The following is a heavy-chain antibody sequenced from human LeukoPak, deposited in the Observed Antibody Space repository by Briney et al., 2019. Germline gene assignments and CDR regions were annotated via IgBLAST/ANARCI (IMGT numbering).Heavy chain of an antibody. CDR2: MNLDGSEK. Sequence: GGSLRLSCAASGFTFSSYWMTWVRQAPGKGLEWVANMNLDGSEKYYVDSVKGRFIISRDNAKNSLFLQMNSLIAEDTDVYYCARDVGFSCYSYWGQGTLVTVSS. CDR1: GFTFSSYW. J-gene: IGHJ4*02. V-gene: IGHV3-7*01. CDR3: ARDVGFSCYSY. D-gene: IGHD3-10*01.